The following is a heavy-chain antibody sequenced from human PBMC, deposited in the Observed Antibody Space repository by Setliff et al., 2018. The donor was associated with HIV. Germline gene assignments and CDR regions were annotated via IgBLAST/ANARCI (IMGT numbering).Heavy chain of an antibody. D-gene: IGHD5-18*01. J-gene: IGHJ3*02. CDR2: IYYSGST. Sequence: TLSLTCTVSGGSISSGDYYWSWIRQPPGKGLEWIAYIYYSGSTYYNPSLKSRVTISVDTSKNQFSLKLTSVTAADTAVYYCAKRPGYGYPFHIWGQGTMVTVSS. CDR1: GGSISSGDYY. V-gene: IGHV4-30-4*08. CDR3: AKRPGYGYPFHI.